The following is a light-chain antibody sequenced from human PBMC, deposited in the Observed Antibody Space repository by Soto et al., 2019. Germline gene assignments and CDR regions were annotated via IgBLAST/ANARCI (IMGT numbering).Light chain of an antibody. CDR2: GAS. CDR1: QSVSSY. CDR3: QQYYSTPWT. Sequence: EIVMTQSPATLSVSPGERATLSCRSSQSVSSYLAWYQQKPGQAPRLLIYGASTRATGIPARFSGSGSGTEFTLTISSLQSEDVAVYYCQQYYSTPWTFGQGTKVDIK. V-gene: IGKV3-15*01. J-gene: IGKJ1*01.